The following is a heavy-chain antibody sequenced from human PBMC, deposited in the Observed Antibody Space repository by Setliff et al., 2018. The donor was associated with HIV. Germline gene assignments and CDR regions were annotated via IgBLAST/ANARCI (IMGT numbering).Heavy chain of an antibody. CDR2: FDTSGST. Sequence: PSETLSLTCTVSGGSINTYYWSWIRQPAGKGLEWIGRFDTSGSTNYNPSLKSRVTMSVATSKNQFSLKLSSVTAADTAVYYCARDRLTYYFDYWGQGILVTVSS. V-gene: IGHV4-4*07. D-gene: IGHD3-22*01. CDR1: GGSINTYY. J-gene: IGHJ4*02. CDR3: ARDRLTYYFDY.